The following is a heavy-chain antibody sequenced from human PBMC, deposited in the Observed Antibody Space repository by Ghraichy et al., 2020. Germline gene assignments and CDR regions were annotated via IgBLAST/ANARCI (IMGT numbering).Heavy chain of an antibody. Sequence: GGSLRLSCAASGFTFSSYWMSWVRQAPGKGLEWVANIKQDGSEKYYVDSVKGRFTISRDNAKNSLYLQMNSLRAEDTAVYYCARSYYDFWSGSLGVFGRDYYYYMDVWGKGTTVTVSS. CDR2: IKQDGSEK. CDR3: ARSYYDFWSGSLGVFGRDYYYYMDV. V-gene: IGHV3-7*01. CDR1: GFTFSSYW. J-gene: IGHJ6*03. D-gene: IGHD3-3*01.